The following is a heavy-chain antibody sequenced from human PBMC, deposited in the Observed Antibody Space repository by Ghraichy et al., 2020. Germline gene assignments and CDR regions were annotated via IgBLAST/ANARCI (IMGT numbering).Heavy chain of an antibody. CDR2: IKQDGNEK. CDR1: GFSFSNFW. V-gene: IGHV3-7*01. CDR3: ARPRQPYYYYAMDV. D-gene: IGHD1-1*01. J-gene: IGHJ6*02. Sequence: RGSLRLSCAASGFSFSNFWMSWVRQAPGKGLEWVANIKQDGNEKYCVDSVKGRFTISRDNAKNSLFLQMNSLRAEDTAVYYCARPRQPYYYYAMDVWGQGTTVTVSS.